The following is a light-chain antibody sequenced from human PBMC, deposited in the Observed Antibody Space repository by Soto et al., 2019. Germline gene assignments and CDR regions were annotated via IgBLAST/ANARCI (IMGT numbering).Light chain of an antibody. CDR3: SSYGGFNNVL. V-gene: IGLV2-8*01. J-gene: IGLJ2*01. CDR2: HVS. Sequence: QSVLTQPPSASGSPGQSVTISCTGAGTDVGQYNYVSWYQQHPGKAPKLLIHHVSRRPSGAPARFSGSKSGNTASLTVSGLQTEDEADYYCSSYGGFNNVLFGGGTQLTVL. CDR1: GTDVGQYNY.